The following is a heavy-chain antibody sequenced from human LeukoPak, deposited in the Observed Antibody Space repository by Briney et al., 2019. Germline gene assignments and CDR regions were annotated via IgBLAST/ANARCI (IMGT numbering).Heavy chain of an antibody. CDR1: GGSISSYF. CDR2: IYYSGNT. V-gene: IGHV4-59*12. CDR3: ARVGQIASGDV. Sequence: KASETLSLTCTVSGGSISSYFWIWIRQPPGKGLEWIGYIYYSGNTNSNPSLKSRVTISVDTSKNQFSLKLSSVTAADTAVYYCARVGQIASGDVWGKGTTVTVSS. J-gene: IGHJ6*04. D-gene: IGHD2-21*01.